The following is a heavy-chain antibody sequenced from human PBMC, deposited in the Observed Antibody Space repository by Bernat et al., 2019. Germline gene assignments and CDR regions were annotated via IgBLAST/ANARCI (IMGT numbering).Heavy chain of an antibody. CDR1: GGSFSGYY. J-gene: IGHJ5*02. CDR2: INHSGST. V-gene: IGHV4-34*01. CDR3: ARDLRPYYYGSGSYGIDP. Sequence: QVQLQQWGAGLLKPSETLSLTCAVYGGSFSGYYWSWIRQPPGKGLEWIGEINHSGSTNYNPSLKSRVTILVDTSKNQFSLKLSSVTAADTAVYYCARDLRPYYYGSGSYGIDPWGQGTLVTVFS. D-gene: IGHD3-10*01.